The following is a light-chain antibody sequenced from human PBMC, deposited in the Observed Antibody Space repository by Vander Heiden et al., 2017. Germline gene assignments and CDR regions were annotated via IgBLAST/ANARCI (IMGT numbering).Light chain of an antibody. CDR2: QDN. J-gene: IGLJ2*01. Sequence: SYVLTPPPSLSASPRQTASVTCSGDKLGDKYACWYQQKPGKSPVVVIYQDNKRPSGIPERFSGSNSGNAATLTISGTQAMDEADYDCQAWDSSTVVFGGGTKLTVL. CDR3: QAWDSSTVV. V-gene: IGLV3-1*01. CDR1: KLGDKY.